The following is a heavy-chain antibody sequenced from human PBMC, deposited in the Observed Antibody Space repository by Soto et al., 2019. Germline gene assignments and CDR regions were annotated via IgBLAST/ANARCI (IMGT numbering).Heavy chain of an antibody. CDR2: INSGGTQI. Sequence: EVQLVESGGGLVKPGRSLRLTCEASGFTFSSYSMHWVRQAPGKGLEWVSSINSGGTQIYYADSVKGRFSISRDTVKRSLFLQMNSPRAEDTGVYFCARGSTTVTYLGFDYWGQGALLSVS. D-gene: IGHD4-17*01. J-gene: IGHJ4*02. CDR3: ARGSTTVTYLGFDY. CDR1: GFTFSSYS. V-gene: IGHV3-21*04.